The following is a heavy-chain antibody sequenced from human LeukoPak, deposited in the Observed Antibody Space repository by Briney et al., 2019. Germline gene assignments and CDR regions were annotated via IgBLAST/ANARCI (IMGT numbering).Heavy chain of an antibody. Sequence: PGGSLRLSCAVSGFTFSNYWMSWVSQAPGKGLEWVANIKQDGTGKYYVDSAKGRFTISRDNAKNSLYLQMDSLRAEDTAVYYCARDKRPYYDMWSGPFDYWGQGTLVTVSS. CDR3: ARDKRPYYDMWSGPFDY. J-gene: IGHJ4*02. D-gene: IGHD3-3*01. CDR2: IKQDGTGK. V-gene: IGHV3-7*01. CDR1: GFTFSNYW.